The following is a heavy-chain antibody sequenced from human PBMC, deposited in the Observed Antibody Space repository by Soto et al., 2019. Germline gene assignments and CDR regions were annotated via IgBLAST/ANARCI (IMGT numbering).Heavy chain of an antibody. J-gene: IGHJ4*02. CDR1: GFTFIRYE. CDR2: ISSSGSTK. Sequence: GGSLRLSCAASGFTFIRYEMNWVRQAPGKGLEWVSYISSSGSTKYYADSVKGRFTISRDNAKNSLYLQMNSLRVEDTAVYYCARVGDGYNLNYWGQGTLVTVSS. CDR3: ARVGDGYNLNY. D-gene: IGHD5-12*01. V-gene: IGHV3-48*03.